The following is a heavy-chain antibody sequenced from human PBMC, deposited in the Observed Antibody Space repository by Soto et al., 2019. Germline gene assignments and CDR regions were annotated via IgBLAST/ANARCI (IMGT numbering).Heavy chain of an antibody. CDR2: ISSTSVYM. CDR3: ARGWLRDPWMY. D-gene: IGHD5-12*01. J-gene: IGHJ4*02. Sequence: EVQLVESGGGLVKPGESLRLSCAASGFTFSTYNMNWVRQAPGKGLEWVASISSTSVYMYYANSLKGRFTISRANAKSSLYLQVNSLRAEDTAVYYCARGWLRDPWMYWGQGTLVTVSS. CDR1: GFTFSTYN. V-gene: IGHV3-21*01.